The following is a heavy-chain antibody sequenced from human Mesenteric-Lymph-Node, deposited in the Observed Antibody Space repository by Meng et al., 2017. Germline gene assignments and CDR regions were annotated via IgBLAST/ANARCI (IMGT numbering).Heavy chain of an antibody. J-gene: IGHJ4*02. D-gene: IGHD5-12*01. V-gene: IGHV4-34*01. CDR1: GGCFSGYY. Sequence: QVQLKQWGAGLLKSSETLSLTCAVYGGCFSGYYWSWIRQPPGKGLEWIGEINHSGSTNYNPSLKSRVTISVDTSKNQFSLKLSSVTAADTAFYYCARGGYSGYADWGQGTLVTVSS. CDR2: INHSGST. CDR3: ARGGYSGYAD.